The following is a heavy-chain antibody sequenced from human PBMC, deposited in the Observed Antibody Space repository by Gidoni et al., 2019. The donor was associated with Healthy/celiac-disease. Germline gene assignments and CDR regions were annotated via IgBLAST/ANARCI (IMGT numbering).Heavy chain of an antibody. J-gene: IGHJ4*02. CDR2: IKSKTDGGTT. CDR1: GFTFSNAW. Sequence: AASGFTFSNAWMSWVRQAPGKGLEWVGRIKSKTDGGTTDYAAPVKGRFTISRDDSKNTLYLQMNSLKTEDTAVYYCTTDPMDYGDYDYWGQGTLVTVSS. CDR3: TTDPMDYGDYDY. D-gene: IGHD4-17*01. V-gene: IGHV3-15*01.